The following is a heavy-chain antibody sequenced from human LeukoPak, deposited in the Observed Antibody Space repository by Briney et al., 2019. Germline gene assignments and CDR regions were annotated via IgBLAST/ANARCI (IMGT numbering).Heavy chain of an antibody. CDR1: GYSFTSYW. J-gene: IGHJ5*02. CDR2: IYPGDSDT. Sequence: GESLKISCKGSGYSFTSYWSGWVRQMPGKGLEGMGIIYPGDSDTRYSPSFQGQVTISADKSISTAYLQWSSLKASDTAMYYCARHGALLWFGELLSGWFDPWGQGTLVTVSS. CDR3: ARHGALLWFGELLSGWFDP. D-gene: IGHD3-10*01. V-gene: IGHV5-51*01.